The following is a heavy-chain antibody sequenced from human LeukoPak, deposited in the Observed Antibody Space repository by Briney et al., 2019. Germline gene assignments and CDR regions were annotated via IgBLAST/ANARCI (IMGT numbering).Heavy chain of an antibody. CDR3: ASHYATQIYYYYYYMDV. Sequence: PSETLSLTCTVSGGSISSGSYYWSWIRQPAGKGLEWIGRIYTSGSTNYNPSLKNRVTISVDTSKNQFSLKLSSVTAADTAVYYCASHYATQIYYYYYYMDVWGKGTTVTVSS. V-gene: IGHV4-61*02. CDR1: GGSISSGSYY. J-gene: IGHJ6*03. CDR2: IYTSGST. D-gene: IGHD2-8*01.